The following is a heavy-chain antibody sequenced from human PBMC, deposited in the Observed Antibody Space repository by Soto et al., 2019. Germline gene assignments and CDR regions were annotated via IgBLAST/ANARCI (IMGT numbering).Heavy chain of an antibody. D-gene: IGHD2-15*01. J-gene: IGHJ4*02. CDR3: ARDPYCGGGSCYSNFDY. CDR2: ISSSSSYI. Sequence: EVQLVESGGGLVKPGGSLSLSCAASGFTFSSYSMNWVRQAPGKGLEWVSSISSSSSYIYYADSVKGRFNISRDNAKNSLYLQMNSLRAEDTAVYYCARDPYCGGGSCYSNFDYWGQGTLVTVSS. CDR1: GFTFSSYS. V-gene: IGHV3-21*01.